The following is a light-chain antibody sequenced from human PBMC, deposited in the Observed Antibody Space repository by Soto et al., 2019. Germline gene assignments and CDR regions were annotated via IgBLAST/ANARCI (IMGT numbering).Light chain of an antibody. CDR1: QSVSSY. CDR3: QQRSNWPLT. V-gene: IGKV3-11*01. J-gene: IGKJ5*01. Sequence: EIVLTQSPATLSSSPGERATLSCRASQSVSSYLAWYQQKPGQAPRLLIYDASNTATGIPARFSGSGSGTDFALTISSLEPEDFAVYYCQQRSNWPLTFGQGTRLEIK. CDR2: DAS.